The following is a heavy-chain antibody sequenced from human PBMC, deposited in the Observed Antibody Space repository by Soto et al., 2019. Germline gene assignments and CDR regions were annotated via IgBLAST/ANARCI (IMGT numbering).Heavy chain of an antibody. Sequence: EVQLVESGGGLVQPGGSLRLSCAASGFAFSSYEMDWVRQAPGKGLEWIAYMSSGGGTIYYADSVKGRFTISRDNARDSLYLEMNSLRVEDTAIYYCAKEKTVTDSGYDAFDVCGQVTMVTVS. CDR1: GFAFSSYE. J-gene: IGHJ3*01. V-gene: IGHV3-48*03. CDR3: AKEKTVTDSGYDAFDV. CDR2: MSSGGGTI. D-gene: IGHD5-12*01.